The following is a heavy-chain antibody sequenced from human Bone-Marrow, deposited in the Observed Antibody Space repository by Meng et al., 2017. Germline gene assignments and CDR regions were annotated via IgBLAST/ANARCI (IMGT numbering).Heavy chain of an antibody. V-gene: IGHV1-2*06. CDR1: GYTFSDYW. D-gene: IGHD6-19*01. J-gene: IGHJ4*02. CDR2: INPKSGDT. Sequence: ASVKVSCKASGYTFSDYWLHWVRRAPGQGLEWMGRINPKSGDTHYAQRFQGRVTMTGDTSISTAYMELSRLRSDDTAVYYCARDWGRAVAGVDLYAYWGQGTLVTVSS. CDR3: ARDWGRAVAGVDLYAY.